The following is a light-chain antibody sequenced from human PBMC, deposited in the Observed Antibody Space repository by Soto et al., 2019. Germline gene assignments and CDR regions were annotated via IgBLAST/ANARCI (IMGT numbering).Light chain of an antibody. CDR2: AAS. CDR3: HQSYSTRGLT. CDR1: QSISSY. V-gene: IGKV1-39*01. Sequence: DIQMTQSPSSLSASVGDRVTITCRASQSISSYLNWYQQKPGKAPKLLIYAASSLQSGVPSRFSGSGSGTDFTLTISSLQPEDFATYYCHQSYSTRGLTFGGGTKVEIK. J-gene: IGKJ4*01.